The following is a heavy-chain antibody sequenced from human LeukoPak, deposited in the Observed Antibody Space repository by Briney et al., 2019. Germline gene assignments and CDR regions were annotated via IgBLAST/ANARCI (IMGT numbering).Heavy chain of an antibody. CDR1: GGSFSGYY. V-gene: IGHV4-34*01. CDR2: INHSGST. D-gene: IGHD6-6*01. CDR3: ARGYLAARPPLHY. Sequence: SETLSLTCAVYGGSFSGYYWSWIRQPPGKGLEWIGEINHSGSTNYNPSLKSRVTISVDTSKNQSSLKLSSVTAADTAVYYCARGYLAARPPLHYWGQGTLVTVSS. J-gene: IGHJ4*02.